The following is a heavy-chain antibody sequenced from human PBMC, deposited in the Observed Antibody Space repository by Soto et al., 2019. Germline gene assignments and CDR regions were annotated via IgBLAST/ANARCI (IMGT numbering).Heavy chain of an antibody. V-gene: IGHV3-30-3*01. CDR3: ARDFRTKREVAGLFDY. Sequence: PGGSLRLSCAASGFTFSSYAMHWVRQAPGKGLEWVAVISYDGSNKYYADSVKGRFTISRDNSKNTLYLQMNSLRAEDTAVYYCARDFRTKREVAGLFDYWGQGTLVTVSS. CDR2: ISYDGSNK. J-gene: IGHJ4*02. D-gene: IGHD6-19*01. CDR1: GFTFSSYA.